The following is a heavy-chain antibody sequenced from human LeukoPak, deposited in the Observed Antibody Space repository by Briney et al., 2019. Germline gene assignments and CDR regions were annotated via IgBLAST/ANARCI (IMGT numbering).Heavy chain of an antibody. CDR1: GYTFTGYY. CDR2: INPNSGGT. J-gene: IGHJ4*02. CDR3: ARAHSSGWSVQKRGNDY. V-gene: IGHV1-2*02. Sequence: ASVKVSCKASGYTFTGYYMHWVRQAPGQELEWMGWINPNSGGTNYAQKFQGRVTMTRDTSISTAYMELSRLRSDDTAVYYCARAHSSGWSVQKRGNDYWGQGTLVTVSS. D-gene: IGHD6-19*01.